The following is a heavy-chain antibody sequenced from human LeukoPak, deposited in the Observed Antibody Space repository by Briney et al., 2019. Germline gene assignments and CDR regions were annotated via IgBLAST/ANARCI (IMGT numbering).Heavy chain of an antibody. D-gene: IGHD2-2*01. CDR1: GFTFSTSA. J-gene: IGHJ4*02. Sequence: GGSLRLSCAASGFTFSTSAMSWVRQAPGKGLEWVSAISHSGTSTYYADSVKGRFTISRDNSKTTLYLQMNSLRAEDTAVYYCAKDVPAAYFDYWGQGTLVTVSS. CDR3: AKDVPAAYFDY. V-gene: IGHV3-23*01. CDR2: ISHSGTST.